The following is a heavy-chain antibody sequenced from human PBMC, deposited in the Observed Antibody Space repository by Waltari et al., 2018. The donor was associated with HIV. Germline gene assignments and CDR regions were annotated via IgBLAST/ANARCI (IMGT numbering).Heavy chain of an antibody. D-gene: IGHD3-10*01. Sequence: QVQLVESGGGVVQPGRSLRLSCAASGFSFSIYAMHWARQAQGKGLEWVAVIWSESTNKYYVDAVKGRFTVSRDNSENKVYLQMNSLRADDTAVYYCARGRGRAFDIWGQGTMVIVSS. V-gene: IGHV3-33*04. J-gene: IGHJ3*02. CDR1: GFSFSIYA. CDR2: IWSESTNK. CDR3: ARGRGRAFDI.